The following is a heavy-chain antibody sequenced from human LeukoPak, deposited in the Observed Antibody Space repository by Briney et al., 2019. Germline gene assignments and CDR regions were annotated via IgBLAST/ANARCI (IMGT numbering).Heavy chain of an antibody. Sequence: GGSLRLSFEATGFAFSSYAVTWVRQAPGKGLEWVSGISNSGDTTYYAGSVKGRFTISRDNSKNTLYLQMNSLRFDDTAIYYCAKNWGGLDYWGQGTLVSLSS. J-gene: IGHJ4*02. V-gene: IGHV3-23*01. CDR1: GFAFSSYA. D-gene: IGHD7-27*01. CDR3: AKNWGGLDY. CDR2: ISNSGDTT.